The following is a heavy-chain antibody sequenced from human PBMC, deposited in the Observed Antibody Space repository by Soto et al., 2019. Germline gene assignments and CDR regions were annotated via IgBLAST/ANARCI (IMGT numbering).Heavy chain of an antibody. D-gene: IGHD3-16*01. Sequence: PGGSLRLSCAASGFTFSPYAITWVRQAPGKGLEWVSSISGSGGNTNYADSVKGRFTVSRDNSKRTLSLQMNSLTEEDTAIYYCAKGLRRLLRTQYYYGLDVWGRGTMVPVSS. J-gene: IGHJ6*02. V-gene: IGHV3-23*01. CDR1: GFTFSPYA. CDR2: ISGSGGNT. CDR3: AKGLRRLLRTQYYYGLDV.